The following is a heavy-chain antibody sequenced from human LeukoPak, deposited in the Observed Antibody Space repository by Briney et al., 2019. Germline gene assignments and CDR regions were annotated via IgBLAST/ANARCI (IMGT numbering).Heavy chain of an antibody. CDR2: ISGSGGTT. V-gene: IGHV3-23*01. CDR3: AKGSSPFDY. D-gene: IGHD1-26*01. Sequence: GGSLRLSCEASGFTFNNYAMSWVRQAPGKGLEWVSGISGSGGTTYYADSVTGRFTISRDTSKNTLYLQMNSLRAEDTAVYYCAKGSSPFDYWGQGTLVTVSS. CDR1: GFTFNNYA. J-gene: IGHJ4*02.